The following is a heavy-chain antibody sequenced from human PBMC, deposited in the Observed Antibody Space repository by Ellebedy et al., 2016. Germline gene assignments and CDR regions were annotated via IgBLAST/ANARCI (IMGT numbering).Heavy chain of an antibody. CDR1: GFIFSSFG. J-gene: IGHJ4*02. Sequence: GGSLRLSCAASGFIFSSFGMSWVRQAPGKGLEWVSHISRSSSTTDYADSVKGRFTISRDDAKNSLYLQMNTLRADDTAVYYCAKTRGYNYGYFDYWGQGTLVTVSS. V-gene: IGHV3-48*04. CDR3: AKTRGYNYGYFDY. D-gene: IGHD5-18*01. CDR2: ISRSSSTT.